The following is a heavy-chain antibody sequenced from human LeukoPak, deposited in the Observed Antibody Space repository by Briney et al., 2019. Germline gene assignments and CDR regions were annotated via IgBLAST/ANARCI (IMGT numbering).Heavy chain of an antibody. J-gene: IGHJ6*03. D-gene: IGHD4-17*01. CDR1: GYTFTSYG. CDR2: ISAYNGNT. V-gene: IGHV1-18*01. CDR3: ARIYGDYEPKDYYYYYYMDV. Sequence: GASVKVSCKASGYTFTSYGISWVRQASGQGLEWMGWISAYNGNTNYAQNLQGRVTMTTDTSTSTAYMELRSLRSDDTAVYYCARIYGDYEPKDYYYYYYMDVWGKGATVTVSS.